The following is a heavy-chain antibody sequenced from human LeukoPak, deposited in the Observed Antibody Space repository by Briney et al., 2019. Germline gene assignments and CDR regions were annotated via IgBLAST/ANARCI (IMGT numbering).Heavy chain of an antibody. CDR2: IYPGDSDT. CDR3: ARHMYSSGWYLIIDY. J-gene: IGHJ4*02. CDR1: GYSFTSYW. D-gene: IGHD6-19*01. V-gene: IGHV5-51*01. Sequence: GESLKISCKGSGYSFTSYWIGWVRQMPGKGLEWMGIIYPGDSDTRYSPSFQGQVTISADKSISTAYLQWSSLKASDTAMYYYARHMYSSGWYLIIDYWGQGTLVTVSS.